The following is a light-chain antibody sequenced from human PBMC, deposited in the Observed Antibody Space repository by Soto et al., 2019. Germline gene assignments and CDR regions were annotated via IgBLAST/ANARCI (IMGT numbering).Light chain of an antibody. J-gene: IGKJ2*01. V-gene: IGKV1-5*01. CDR3: QQGFT. Sequence: DIQMTQSPSTLSAFVGDRVTITCRASQSISNWLAWYQQKPGKAPKLLIYDASSLQSGVPSRFSGSGSGTEFALTISILQPDDFATYYCQQGFTFGQGTKLEIK. CDR2: DAS. CDR1: QSISNW.